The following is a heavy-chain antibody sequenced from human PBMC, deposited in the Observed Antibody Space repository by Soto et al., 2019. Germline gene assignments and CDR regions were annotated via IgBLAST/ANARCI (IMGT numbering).Heavy chain of an antibody. Sequence: ASVKVSCKASGYTSTSYAMHWVRQAPGQRLEWMGWINAGNGNTKYSQKFQGRVTITRDTSASTAYMELSSLRSEDTAVYYCARASEAYDILTGYYKESPLDAFDIWGQGTMVTVSS. V-gene: IGHV1-3*01. CDR2: INAGNGNT. J-gene: IGHJ3*02. D-gene: IGHD3-9*01. CDR3: ARASEAYDILTGYYKESPLDAFDI. CDR1: GYTSTSYA.